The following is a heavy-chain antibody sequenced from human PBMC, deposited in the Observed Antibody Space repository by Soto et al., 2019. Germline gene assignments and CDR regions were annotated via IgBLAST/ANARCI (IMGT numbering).Heavy chain of an antibody. CDR3: ASRGSGSYYDY. V-gene: IGHV3-23*01. Sequence: EVQLLESGGGLVQPGGSLRLSCAASGFTFSSYAMRWVRQAPGKGLEWVSAISGSADSTYYADSVKGRFTISRDNSKNTLYLKMKSLRPEDTAVYYCASRGSGSYYDYWGQGTLVTVSS. CDR1: GFTFSSYA. CDR2: ISGSADST. D-gene: IGHD1-26*01. J-gene: IGHJ4*02.